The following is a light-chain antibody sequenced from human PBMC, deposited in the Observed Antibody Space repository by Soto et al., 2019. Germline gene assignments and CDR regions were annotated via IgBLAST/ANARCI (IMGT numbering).Light chain of an antibody. V-gene: IGLV2-14*01. CDR1: SSDVGSYDH. Sequence: LTQPASVSGSPGQSITISCSGTSSDVGSYDHVAWYQQFPGKTPKLMIYEVSNRPSGVSSRFSGSKSGNTASLTISGLQAEDEADYYCISYTGSSTSYVFGSGTQVTVL. J-gene: IGLJ1*01. CDR2: EVS. CDR3: ISYTGSSTSYV.